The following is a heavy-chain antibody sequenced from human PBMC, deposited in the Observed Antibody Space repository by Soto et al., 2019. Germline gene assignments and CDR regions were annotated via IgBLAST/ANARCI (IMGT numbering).Heavy chain of an antibody. CDR3: ASHYDFWSGYYYYYGMDV. J-gene: IGHJ6*02. CDR1: GFTFSSYS. D-gene: IGHD3-3*01. Sequence: PGGSLRLSCATSGFTFSSYSMNWVRQAPGKGLEWVSSISSSSSYIYYADSVKGRFTISRDNAKNSLYLQMNSLRAEDTAVYYCASHYDFWSGYYYYYGMDVWGHGTTVTVSS. CDR2: ISSSSSYI. V-gene: IGHV3-21*01.